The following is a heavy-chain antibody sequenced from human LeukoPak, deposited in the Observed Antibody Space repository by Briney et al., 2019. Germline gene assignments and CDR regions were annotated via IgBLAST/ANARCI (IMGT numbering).Heavy chain of an antibody. Sequence: PSETLSLTCTVSGGSISSYYWSWIRQPPGKGLEWIGYIYYSGSTNYNPSLKSRVTISVDTSKNQFSLKLSSVTAADTAVYYCARDPGIGPAFDIWGQGTMVTVSS. V-gene: IGHV4-59*01. CDR3: ARDPGIGPAFDI. J-gene: IGHJ3*02. CDR1: GGSISSYY. CDR2: IYYSGST. D-gene: IGHD3-10*01.